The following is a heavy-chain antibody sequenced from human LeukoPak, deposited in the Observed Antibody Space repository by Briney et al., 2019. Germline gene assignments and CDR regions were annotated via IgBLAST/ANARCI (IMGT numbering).Heavy chain of an antibody. CDR1: GYTFIDYY. D-gene: IGHD3-10*01. CDR3: ATGLPGGP. Sequence: ASVSVSCKASGYTFIDYYMHWVPQAPGKGLEWMGRVYPEDGETIYAEKFQGRVTITADTSTDTAYMELSSLRSEDTAVYYCATGLPGGPWGQGTLVTVSS. CDR2: VYPEDGET. V-gene: IGHV1-69-2*01. J-gene: IGHJ5*02.